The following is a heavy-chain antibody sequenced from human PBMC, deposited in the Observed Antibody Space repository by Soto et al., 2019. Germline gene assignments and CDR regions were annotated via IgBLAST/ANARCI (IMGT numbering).Heavy chain of an antibody. CDR3: ARDIRGYSRAFDY. J-gene: IGHJ4*02. CDR1: GDSVSSRSYY. CDR2: IDYSGNT. D-gene: IGHD5-18*01. Sequence: SETLSLTCTVSGDSVSSRSYYWTWVRQPPGKGLEWIGYIDYSGNTNYDPSLQSRVTMSLDTYKNQFSLKLTSVTAADTAFYYCARDIRGYSRAFDYWGQGIMVTVSS. V-gene: IGHV4-61*01.